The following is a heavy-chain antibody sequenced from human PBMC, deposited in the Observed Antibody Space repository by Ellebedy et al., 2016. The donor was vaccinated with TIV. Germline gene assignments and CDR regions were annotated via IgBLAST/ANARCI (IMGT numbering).Heavy chain of an antibody. CDR2: IIPIFGTA. CDR1: GGTFSSYA. V-gene: IGHV1-69*13. J-gene: IGHJ4*02. Sequence: SVKVSXKASGGTFSSYAISWVRQAPGQGLEWMGGIIPIFGTANYAQKFQGRVTITADESTSTAYMELSSLRSEDTAVYYCARGTRPSGYSSSNEDWGQGTLVTVSS. D-gene: IGHD6-6*01. CDR3: ARGTRPSGYSSSNED.